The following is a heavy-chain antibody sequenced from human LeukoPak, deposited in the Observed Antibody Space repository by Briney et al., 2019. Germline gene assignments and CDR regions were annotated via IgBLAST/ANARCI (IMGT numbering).Heavy chain of an antibody. J-gene: IGHJ4*02. D-gene: IGHD3-22*01. CDR2: ISWNSGTI. CDR3: AKDYYYDSSGPFDY. CDR1: GFTFDDYA. V-gene: IGHV3-9*03. Sequence: SRSLRLSCAASGFTFDDYAMHWVRQAPGKGLEWVSGISWNSGTIGYADSVKGRFTISRDNAKNSLYLQMNSLRAGDMALYYCAKDYYYDSSGPFDYWGQGTLVTVSS.